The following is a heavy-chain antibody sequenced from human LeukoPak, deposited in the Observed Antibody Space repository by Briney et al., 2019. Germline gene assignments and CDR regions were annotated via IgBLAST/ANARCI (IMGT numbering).Heavy chain of an antibody. Sequence: GASVKVSCKASGGTFSSYAISWVRQAPGQGLEWMGGIIPIFGTANYAQKFQGRVTMTRDMSTSTVYMELSSLRSEDTAVYYCARGREIAVAGWFDYWGQGTLVTVSS. J-gene: IGHJ4*02. D-gene: IGHD6-19*01. CDR2: IIPIFGTA. V-gene: IGHV1-69*05. CDR3: ARGREIAVAGWFDY. CDR1: GGTFSSYA.